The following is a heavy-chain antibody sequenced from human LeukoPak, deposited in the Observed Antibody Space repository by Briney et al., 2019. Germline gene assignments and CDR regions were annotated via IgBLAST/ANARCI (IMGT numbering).Heavy chain of an antibody. CDR2: ISSSGAHI. CDR1: GFTFSSFT. D-gene: IGHD3-9*01. Sequence: GGSLRLSCVASGFTFSSFTMEWVRQAPGKGLEWVSSISSSGAHIYSADSVKGRFTISRDNAKNSLYLQISSLRAEDTAVYYCARGPYYDILTGYPPRGPRFDFWGQGTLVTASS. CDR3: ARGPYYDILTGYPPRGPRFDF. J-gene: IGHJ4*02. V-gene: IGHV3-21*01.